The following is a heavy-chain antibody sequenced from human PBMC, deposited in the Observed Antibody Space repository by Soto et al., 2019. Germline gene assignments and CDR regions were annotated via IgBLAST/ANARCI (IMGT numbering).Heavy chain of an antibody. CDR1: GCSIIRYY. J-gene: IGHJ6*02. V-gene: IGHV4-4*07. CDR3: ARDYCSSTSCYRGYYYYGMDV. D-gene: IGHD2-2*02. CDR2: IYTSGST. Sequence: PSETLSLTCTVSGCSIIRYYWSWSRQPAGKGLEWIGRIYTSGSTNYNPSLKSRVTMSVDTSKNQFSLKLSSVTAADTAVYYCARDYCSSTSCYRGYYYYGMDVWGQGTTVTVSS.